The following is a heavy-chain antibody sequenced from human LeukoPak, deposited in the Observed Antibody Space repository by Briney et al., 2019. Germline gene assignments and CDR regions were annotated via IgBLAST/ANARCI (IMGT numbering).Heavy chain of an antibody. CDR2: INSDGSST. J-gene: IGHJ6*02. Sequence: GGSLRLSCAASGFTFSSYAMHWVRQAPGKGLVWVSRINSDGSSTSYADSVKGRFTISRDNAKNTLSLQMNSLRAEDTAVYYCARGDIVVVPAASYYFYYGMDVWGQGTTVTVSS. D-gene: IGHD2-2*01. V-gene: IGHV3-74*01. CDR3: ARGDIVVVPAASYYFYYGMDV. CDR1: GFTFSSYA.